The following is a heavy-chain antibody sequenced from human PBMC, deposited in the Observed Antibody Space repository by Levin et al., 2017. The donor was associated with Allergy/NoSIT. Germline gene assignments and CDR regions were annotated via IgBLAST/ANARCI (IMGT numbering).Heavy chain of an antibody. J-gene: IGHJ4*02. CDR2: INPNSGGT. D-gene: IGHD6-6*01. Sequence: GGSLRLSCKASGYTFTGYYMHWVRQAPGQGLEWMGWINPNSGGTNYAQKFQGRVTMTRDTSISTAYMELSRLRSDDTAVYYCARVYPQLALHFDYWGQGTLVTVSS. V-gene: IGHV1-2*02. CDR1: GYTFTGYY. CDR3: ARVYPQLALHFDY.